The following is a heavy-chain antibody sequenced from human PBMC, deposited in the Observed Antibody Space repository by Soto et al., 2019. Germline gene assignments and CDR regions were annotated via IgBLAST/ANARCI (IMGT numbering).Heavy chain of an antibody. CDR1: GFTVSSYD. J-gene: IGHJ4*02. Sequence: EVQLVESGGGLVQPGGSLRLACAASGFTVSSYDMHWVRHVTGKGLEWVSTLGAGGDTYFPDSVKGRFTISRKHAKNCLYRQMDNLGAGDTAVYYWARGTMVLATLEPGISGPLYYWAQGTLVVVSS. CDR3: ARGTMVLATLEPGISGPLYY. D-gene: IGHD3-10*01. V-gene: IGHV3-13*01. CDR2: LGAGGDT.